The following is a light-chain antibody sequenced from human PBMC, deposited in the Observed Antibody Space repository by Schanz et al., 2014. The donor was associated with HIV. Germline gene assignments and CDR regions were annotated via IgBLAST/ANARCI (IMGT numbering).Light chain of an antibody. Sequence: EIVLTQSPGTLSVSPGERATLSCRASLNVRTDLAWFQQKPGQAPRLLIYGASTRATTFPARFSGSGSGTEFTLTIGSLQSEDFAVYYCQQRSNWPLTFGGGTKVEIK. J-gene: IGKJ4*01. CDR2: GAS. CDR3: QQRSNWPLT. V-gene: IGKV3-15*01. CDR1: LNVRTD.